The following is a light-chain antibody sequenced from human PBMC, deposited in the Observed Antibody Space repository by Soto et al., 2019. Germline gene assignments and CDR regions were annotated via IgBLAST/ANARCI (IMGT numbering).Light chain of an antibody. V-gene: IGKV1-39*01. J-gene: IGKJ1*01. CDR1: QTVSRY. CDR3: QQNYINRWT. CDR2: AAS. Sequence: DIKLTQCPSSLCASVGDTVTITCRASQTVSRYLNWYQQKSGTAPKLLIYAASTLHTGVPSRFSGRGSGTDFTLTIYSLQREDFADYFCQQNYINRWTFGQGAKVDIK.